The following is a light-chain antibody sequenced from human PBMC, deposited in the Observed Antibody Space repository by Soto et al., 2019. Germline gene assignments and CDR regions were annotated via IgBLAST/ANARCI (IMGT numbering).Light chain of an antibody. CDR1: QGIRSE. J-gene: IGKJ4*01. V-gene: IGKV1-6*01. CDR3: IQDYNYPLS. Sequence: AIQMTQSPSSLSASLGDRVTINYPASQGIRSELGWYQQKPGKAPNLLIYTASTLRSGVSSRFSGSGSGTDFTLTIRSLQPEDCATYYCIQDYNYPLSFGGGNTGDIK. CDR2: TAS.